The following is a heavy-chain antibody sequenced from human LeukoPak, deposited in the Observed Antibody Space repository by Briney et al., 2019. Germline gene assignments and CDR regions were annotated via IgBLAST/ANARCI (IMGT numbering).Heavy chain of an antibody. Sequence: GGSLRLSCAVSGISVSSHYMSWVRQAPGKGLECVSVLYSGGSTYYADSVKGRFIISRDNSKNALYLQLNSLRAGDTAVYYCARHRDGSGSYVGYWGQGTLVTVSS. CDR2: LYSGGST. CDR3: ARHRDGSGSYVGY. D-gene: IGHD3-10*01. J-gene: IGHJ4*02. V-gene: IGHV3-53*01. CDR1: GISVSSHY.